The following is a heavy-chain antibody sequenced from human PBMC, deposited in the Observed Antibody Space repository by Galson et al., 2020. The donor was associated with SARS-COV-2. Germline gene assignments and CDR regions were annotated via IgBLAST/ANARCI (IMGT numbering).Heavy chain of an antibody. D-gene: IGHD1-1*01. V-gene: IGHV4-59*01. Sequence: SETLSLTFAVSGCSISGYYWSWVRQPPGKALEWIAYIYYNGVTDYNRSLESRATISVDTSKNQISLRLRSVTATDTGAYYCARWNEGLDYWGQGTLVTVSS. J-gene: IGHJ4*02. CDR3: ARWNEGLDY. CDR1: GCSISGYY. CDR2: IYYNGVT.